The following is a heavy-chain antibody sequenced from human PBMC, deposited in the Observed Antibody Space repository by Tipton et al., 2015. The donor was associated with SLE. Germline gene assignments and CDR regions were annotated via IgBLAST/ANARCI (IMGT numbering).Heavy chain of an antibody. D-gene: IGHD6-13*01. Sequence: GSLRLSCTVSGGSISSGYYWSWIRQPPGKGLEWIGEINHSGSTNYNPSLKSRVTIPVDTSKNQFSLKLSSVTAADTAVYYCARDGAAGDFDYWGQGTLVTVSS. J-gene: IGHJ4*02. CDR3: ARDGAAGDFDY. CDR1: GGSISSGYY. CDR2: INHSGST. V-gene: IGHV4-4*02.